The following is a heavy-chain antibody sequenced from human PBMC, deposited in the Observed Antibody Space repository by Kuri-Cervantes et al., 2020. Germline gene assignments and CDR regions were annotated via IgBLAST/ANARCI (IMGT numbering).Heavy chain of an antibody. Sequence: SGPTLVKPTQTLTLTCTFSGFSLSTSGVGVGWIRQPPGKALEWLALIYWNDDKRYSPSLKSRLTITKDTSKNQVVLTMTNMDPVDTATYYCAHSPSYYDFWSGDLYYYYYGTDVWGQGTTVTVSS. D-gene: IGHD3-3*01. J-gene: IGHJ6*02. CDR3: AHSPSYYDFWSGDLYYYYYGTDV. CDR1: GFSLSTSGVG. V-gene: IGHV2-5*01. CDR2: IYWNDDK.